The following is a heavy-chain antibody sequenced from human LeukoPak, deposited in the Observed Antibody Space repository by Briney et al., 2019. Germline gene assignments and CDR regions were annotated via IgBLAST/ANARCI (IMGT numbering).Heavy chain of an antibody. CDR1: GFTVSSNY. J-gene: IGHJ4*02. V-gene: IGHV4-59*08. CDR2: THYSGST. Sequence: GSLRLSCAASGFTVSSNYMSWIRRPPGKGLEWIGYTHYSGSTNYNPSLKSRVTISVDTSKNQFSLKLSSVTAADTAVYYCASESVALAGIDYWGQGTLVTVSS. CDR3: ASESVALAGIDY. D-gene: IGHD6-19*01.